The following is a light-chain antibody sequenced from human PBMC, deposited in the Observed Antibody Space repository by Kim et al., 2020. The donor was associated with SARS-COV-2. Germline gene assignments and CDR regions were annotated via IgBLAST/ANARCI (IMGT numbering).Light chain of an antibody. J-gene: IGKJ1*01. V-gene: IGKV3-15*01. CDR1: QSVSSN. CDR2: GAS. CDR3: QQYYNWPPT. Sequence: EIVMTQSPGTLSLSPGERATLSCRASQSVSSNLAWYQQKPGQAPRPLIYGASTRATAVPAKFSGSGSGTDFTLIINSLQSEDFAVYYCQQYYNWPPTFGQGTKVDIK.